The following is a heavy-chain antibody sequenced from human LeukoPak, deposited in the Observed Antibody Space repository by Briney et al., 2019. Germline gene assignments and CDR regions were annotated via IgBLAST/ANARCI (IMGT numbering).Heavy chain of an antibody. Sequence: GGSLGLSCAASGFTFSNAWMSWVRQAPGKGLEWVGRIKSKTDGGTTDYAAPVKGRFTISRDDSKNTLYLQMNSLKTEDTAVYYCTTDRPLYPGSYRLGDYWGQGTLVTVSS. CDR2: IKSKTDGGTT. J-gene: IGHJ4*02. CDR3: TTDRPLYPGSYRLGDY. V-gene: IGHV3-15*01. D-gene: IGHD1-26*01. CDR1: GFTFSNAW.